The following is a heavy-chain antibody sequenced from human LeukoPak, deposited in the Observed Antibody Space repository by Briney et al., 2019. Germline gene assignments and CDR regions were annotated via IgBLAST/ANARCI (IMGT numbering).Heavy chain of an antibody. D-gene: IGHD3-22*01. V-gene: IGHV3-30*02. Sequence: GGSLRLSCAASGFTFSNSGMHWVRQAPGKGLEWVSFLRYDGSSKFYTDSVQGRFTISRDNSKNTLYLQMNSLRAEDTAVYYCARDPYYYDSSGFTFDYWGQGTLVTVSS. CDR2: LRYDGSSK. CDR3: ARDPYYYDSSGFTFDY. CDR1: GFTFSNSG. J-gene: IGHJ4*02.